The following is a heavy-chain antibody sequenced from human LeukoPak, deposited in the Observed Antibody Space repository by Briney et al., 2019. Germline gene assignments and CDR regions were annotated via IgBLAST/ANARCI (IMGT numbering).Heavy chain of an antibody. CDR1: GYTFTNYY. Sequence: ASVKVSCKASGYTFTNYYLHWVRQAPGQGLEWMGIINPSGGSTTYAQKFEGRVTLTRDMSTRTIYMELTGLRSGDTAVYYCAKSRASVSVWPSSFDYWGQGTLVTVSS. D-gene: IGHD1-26*01. V-gene: IGHV1-46*01. CDR3: AKSRASVSVWPSSFDY. CDR2: INPSGGST. J-gene: IGHJ4*02.